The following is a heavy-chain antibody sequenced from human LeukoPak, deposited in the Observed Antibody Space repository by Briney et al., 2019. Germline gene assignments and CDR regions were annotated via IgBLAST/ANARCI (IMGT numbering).Heavy chain of an antibody. CDR1: GGSFSGYY. V-gene: IGHV4-34*01. J-gene: IGHJ4*02. Sequence: SETLSLTCAVYGGSFSGYYWSWIRQPPGKGLEWIGYIYHSGSTYYNPSLKSRVTISVDRSKNQFSLKLSSVTAADTAVYYCARLSRDYFDYWGQGTLVTVSS. D-gene: IGHD6-13*01. CDR3: ARLSRDYFDY. CDR2: IYHSGST.